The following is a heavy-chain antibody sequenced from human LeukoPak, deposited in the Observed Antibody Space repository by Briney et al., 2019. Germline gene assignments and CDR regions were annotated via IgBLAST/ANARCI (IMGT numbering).Heavy chain of an antibody. V-gene: IGHV1-18*01. CDR2: ISAYNGNT. D-gene: IGHD3-16*01. CDR1: GYTFTSYG. J-gene: IGHJ4*02. CDR3: AKAALGVRKLYYFDY. Sequence: ASVKVSCKTSGYTFTSYGISWARQAPGQGLEWMGWISAYNGNTNYAQKLQGRVTMTTDTSTSTAYMELRSLRSDDTAVYYCAKAALGVRKLYYFDYWGQGTLVTVSS.